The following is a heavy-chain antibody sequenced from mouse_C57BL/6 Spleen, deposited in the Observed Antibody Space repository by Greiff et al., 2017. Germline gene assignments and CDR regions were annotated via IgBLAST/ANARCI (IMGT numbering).Heavy chain of an antibody. CDR1: GYTFTGYW. D-gene: IGHD1-1*01. J-gene: IGHJ4*01. V-gene: IGHV1-9*01. CDR2: ILPGSGST. CDR3: ASAPITTVVATRAMDY. Sequence: QVQLQQSGAELMKPGASVKLSCKATGYTFTGYWIEWVKQRPGHGLEWIGEILPGSGSTNYNEKFKGKATFTADTSSNTAYMQLSSLTTEDSAIYYCASAPITTVVATRAMDYWGQGTSVTVSS.